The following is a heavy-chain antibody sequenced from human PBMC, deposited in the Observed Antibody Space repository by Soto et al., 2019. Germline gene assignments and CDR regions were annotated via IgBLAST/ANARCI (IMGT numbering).Heavy chain of an antibody. Sequence: ASVKVSCKASGYTFTRYYVHWVRQAPGQGLEWVGIINPRDGSTSYAQNFQGRVTMTRDTSTSTVYMNLNSLRSEDTAVYYCARVDCSGGSCNHLDYWGQGTVVTVSS. D-gene: IGHD2-15*01. J-gene: IGHJ4*02. CDR3: ARVDCSGGSCNHLDY. CDR2: INPRDGST. CDR1: GYTFTRYY. V-gene: IGHV1-46*01.